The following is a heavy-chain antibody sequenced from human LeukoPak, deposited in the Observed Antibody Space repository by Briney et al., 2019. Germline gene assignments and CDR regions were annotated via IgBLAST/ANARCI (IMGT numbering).Heavy chain of an antibody. J-gene: IGHJ4*02. CDR3: ARCGYSYGLTKY. CDR2: ISSSSSTI. Sequence: GGPLRLSXAASGFTFSSYSVNWVRQAPGKGLEWVSYISSSSSTIYYADSVKGRFTISRDNAKNSLYLQMNSLRAEDTAVYYCARCGYSYGLTKYWGQGTLVTVSS. V-gene: IGHV3-48*01. CDR1: GFTFSSYS. D-gene: IGHD5-18*01.